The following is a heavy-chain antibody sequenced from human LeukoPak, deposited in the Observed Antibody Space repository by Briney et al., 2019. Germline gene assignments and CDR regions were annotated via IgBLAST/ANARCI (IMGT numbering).Heavy chain of an antibody. CDR3: ARGGDCSSTSCHYYYYYGMDV. CDR2: ISSSGSTI. V-gene: IGHV3-11*01. D-gene: IGHD2-2*01. CDR1: GFTFSDYY. Sequence: GGSLRLSCAASGFTFSDYYMSWIRQAPGKGLEWVSYISSSGSTIYYADSVKGRFTISRDNAKNSLYLQMNSLRAEDTAVYYCARGGDCSSTSCHYYYYYGMDVWGQGTTVTVSS. J-gene: IGHJ6*02.